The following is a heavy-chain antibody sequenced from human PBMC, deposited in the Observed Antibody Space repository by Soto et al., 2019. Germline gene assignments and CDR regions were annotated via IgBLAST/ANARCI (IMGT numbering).Heavy chain of an antibody. CDR1: GFTFSTYA. J-gene: IGHJ4*02. CDR2: SSGSGGST. V-gene: IGHV3-23*01. Sequence: GGSLRLSCAASGFTFSTYAMSWVRQAPGKGLEWVSASSGSGGSTHYADSVRGRFTISRDNSKNTLYLQMNSLRAEDTAVYYCARRSSGWYFDYWGQGTLVTVSS. CDR3: ARRSSGWYFDY. D-gene: IGHD6-19*01.